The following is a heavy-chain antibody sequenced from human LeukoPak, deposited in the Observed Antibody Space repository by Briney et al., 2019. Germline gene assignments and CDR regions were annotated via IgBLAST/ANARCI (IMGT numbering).Heavy chain of an antibody. CDR1: GFTFSNAW. V-gene: IGHV3-23*01. Sequence: GGSLRLSCAASGFTFSNAWMSWVRQAPGKGLEWVSSISGSVGSTYYADSVKGRFTISRDNSKNTLYLQMNSLRAEDTAVYSCAKALDRSVWYYYWGQGTLVTVSS. CDR3: AKALDRSVWYYY. D-gene: IGHD6-19*01. CDR2: ISGSVGST. J-gene: IGHJ4*02.